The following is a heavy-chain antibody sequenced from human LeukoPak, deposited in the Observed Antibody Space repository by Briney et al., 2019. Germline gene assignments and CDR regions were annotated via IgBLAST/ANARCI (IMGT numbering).Heavy chain of an antibody. D-gene: IGHD3-10*01. Sequence: ASVKVSCKASGYTCTSYGISWVRKAPGQGLEWMGWISAYNGNTNYAQKLQGRVTMTTDTSTSTAYMELRSLRSDDTAVYYCARAGAYGSGSYYNAQWGQGTLVTVSS. J-gene: IGHJ4*02. CDR2: ISAYNGNT. CDR3: ARAGAYGSGSYYNAQ. V-gene: IGHV1-18*01. CDR1: GYTCTSYG.